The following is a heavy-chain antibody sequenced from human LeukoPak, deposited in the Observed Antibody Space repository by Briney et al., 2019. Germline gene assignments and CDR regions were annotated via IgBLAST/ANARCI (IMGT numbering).Heavy chain of an antibody. D-gene: IGHD6-6*01. CDR3: AKNRESSSSHFDC. CDR2: ISSSSSFI. CDR1: GSTFSIYS. J-gene: IGHJ4*02. Sequence: GGSLRLSCAASGSTFSIYSMNWVRQAPGKGLEWVSSISSSSSFISYADSVQGRFTISRDNAKNSLYLQMNSLRAEDTAVYYCAKNRESSSSHFDCWGQGTLVTVSS. V-gene: IGHV3-21*06.